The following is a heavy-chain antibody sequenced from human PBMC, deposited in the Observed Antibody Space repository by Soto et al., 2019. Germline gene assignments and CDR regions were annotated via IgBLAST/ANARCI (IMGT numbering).Heavy chain of an antibody. CDR1: GFTFSDYY. Sequence: GGSLRLSCAASGFTFSDYYMSWIRQAPGKGLEWVSYISSSGSTIYYADSVKGRFTISRDNAKNSLYLQMNSLRAEDTAVYYCARGREIVVVPAAMRGAAFDIWGQGTMVTVSS. CDR2: ISSSGSTI. D-gene: IGHD2-2*01. V-gene: IGHV3-11*01. CDR3: ARGREIVVVPAAMRGAAFDI. J-gene: IGHJ3*02.